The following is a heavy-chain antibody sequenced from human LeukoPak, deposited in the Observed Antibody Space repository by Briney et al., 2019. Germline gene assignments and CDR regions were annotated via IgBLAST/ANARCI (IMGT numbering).Heavy chain of an antibody. CDR3: ATREYSSSWYLKSNWFDP. Sequence: SETLSLTCAVYGGSFSGYYWSWLRQPPGKGLEWIGEINHSGSTNYNPSLKSRVPISVDTSKNQCSLKLSSVTAADTAVYYCATREYSSSWYLKSNWFDPWGQGTLVTVSS. V-gene: IGHV4-34*01. D-gene: IGHD6-13*01. CDR1: GGSFSGYY. CDR2: INHSGST. J-gene: IGHJ5*02.